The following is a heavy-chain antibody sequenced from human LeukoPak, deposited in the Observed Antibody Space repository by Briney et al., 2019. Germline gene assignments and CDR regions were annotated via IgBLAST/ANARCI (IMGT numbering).Heavy chain of an antibody. CDR3: ARASHNPAGDMVRGANWFDP. J-gene: IGHJ5*02. D-gene: IGHD3-10*01. Sequence: PSGTLSLTCAVSGGSTSSSNWWSWVRQPPGKGLEWIGEIYHSGSTNYNPSLKSRVTISVDKSKNQFSLKLSSVTAADTAVYYCARASHNPAGDMVRGANWFDPWGQGTLVTVSS. V-gene: IGHV4-4*02. CDR1: GGSTSSSNW. CDR2: IYHSGST.